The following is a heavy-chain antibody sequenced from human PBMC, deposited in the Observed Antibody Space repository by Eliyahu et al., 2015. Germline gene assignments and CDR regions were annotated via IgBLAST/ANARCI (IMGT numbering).Heavy chain of an antibody. D-gene: IGHD3-16*01. V-gene: IGHV3-53*01. J-gene: IGHJ4*02. CDR1: GFTVSSNY. CDR3: ARDLGAYKRAFDY. Sequence: EVQLVESGGRLTQPGGSLRLSCAASGFTVSSNYXSWVRQAPGKGLEWLSVMYNGGAXYYADSVKGRFTISRDNSKNTLYLQMNSLRADDTAVYYCARDLGAYKRAFDYWGQGTLVTVSS. CDR2: MYNGGAX.